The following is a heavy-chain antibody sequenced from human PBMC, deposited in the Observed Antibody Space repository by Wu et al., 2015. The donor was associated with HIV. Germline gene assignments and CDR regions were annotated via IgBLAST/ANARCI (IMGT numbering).Heavy chain of an antibody. D-gene: IGHD3-16*01. J-gene: IGHJ4*02. CDR3: ASIFLSYVWGSLSPGYYFDY. Sequence: QVQLVQSGAEVKKPGSSVKVSCKASGGTFSSYAISWVRQAPGQGLEWMGGIIPIFGTANYAQKFQGRVTITADESTSTAYMELSSLRSEDTAVYYCASIFLSYVWGSLSPGYYFDYVGPGNPGPPSP. CDR1: GGTFSSYA. CDR2: IIPIFGTA. V-gene: IGHV1-69*12.